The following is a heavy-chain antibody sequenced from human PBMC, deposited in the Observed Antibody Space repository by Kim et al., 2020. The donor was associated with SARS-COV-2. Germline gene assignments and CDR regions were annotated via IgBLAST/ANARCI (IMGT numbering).Heavy chain of an antibody. V-gene: IGHV4-34*01. CDR3: ARGNSFDLG. D-gene: IGHD3-16*01. J-gene: IGHJ4*02. Sequence: SETLSLTCAVYGGSFSGYYWSWIRQPPGKGLEWIGEINHSGSTNYNPSLKSRVTISVDTSKNQFSLKLSSVTAADTAVYYCARGNSFDLGWGQGTLVTVSS. CDR2: INHSGST. CDR1: GGSFSGYY.